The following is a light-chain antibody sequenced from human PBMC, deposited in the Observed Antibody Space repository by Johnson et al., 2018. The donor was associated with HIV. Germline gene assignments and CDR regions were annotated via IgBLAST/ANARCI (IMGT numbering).Light chain of an antibody. V-gene: IGLV1-51*01. CDR1: SSNIGNNY. CDR3: GTWDSSLSAYV. Sequence: QPVLTQPPSMSAAPGQRVTISCSGSSSNIGNNYVSWYQQLPGTAPKLLIYDNNKRPSGIPDRFSGSKSGTSATLGITGLQTGAEADYYCGTWDSSLSAYVVGTGTKVTVL. J-gene: IGLJ1*01. CDR2: DNN.